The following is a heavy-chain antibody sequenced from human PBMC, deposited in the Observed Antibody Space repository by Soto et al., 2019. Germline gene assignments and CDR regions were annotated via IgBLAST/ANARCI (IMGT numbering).Heavy chain of an antibody. J-gene: IGHJ5*02. CDR1: GGSISSYY. D-gene: IGHD3-10*01. Sequence: SETLSLTCTVSGGSISSYYWSWIRQPPGKGLEWIGYIYYSGSTNYNPSLKSRVTISVDTSKNQFSLKLSSVTAADTAVYYCATVAAYYYGSGSYFIGWFDPWGQGTLVTVSS. V-gene: IGHV4-59*01. CDR2: IYYSGST. CDR3: ATVAAYYYGSGSYFIGWFDP.